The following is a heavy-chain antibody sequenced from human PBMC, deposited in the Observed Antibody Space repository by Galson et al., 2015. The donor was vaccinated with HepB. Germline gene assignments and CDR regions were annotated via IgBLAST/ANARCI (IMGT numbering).Heavy chain of an antibody. J-gene: IGHJ5*02. Sequence: LSLTCTVSGGSISSGDYYWSWIRQPPGKGLEWIGYIYYSGSTYYNPSLKSRVTISVDTSKNQFSLKLSSVTAADTAVYYCARDGGFGELSTENWFDPWGQGTLVTVSS. CDR2: IYYSGST. D-gene: IGHD3-10*01. V-gene: IGHV4-30-4*01. CDR1: GGSISSGDYY. CDR3: ARDGGFGELSTENWFDP.